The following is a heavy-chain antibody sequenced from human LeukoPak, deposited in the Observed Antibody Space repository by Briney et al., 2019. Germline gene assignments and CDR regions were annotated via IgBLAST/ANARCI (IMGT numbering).Heavy chain of an antibody. CDR1: GGSISSSSYY. D-gene: IGHD6-19*01. CDR3: ARHGAVAGFYYYYYMDV. V-gene: IGHV4-39*01. Sequence: SETLSLTCTVSGGSISSSSYYWGWIRQPPGKGLEWIGSIYYSGSTYYNPSLKSRVTISVDTSKNQFSLRLSSVTAADTAVYYCARHGAVAGFYYYYYMDVWGKGTTVTVSS. J-gene: IGHJ6*03. CDR2: IYYSGST.